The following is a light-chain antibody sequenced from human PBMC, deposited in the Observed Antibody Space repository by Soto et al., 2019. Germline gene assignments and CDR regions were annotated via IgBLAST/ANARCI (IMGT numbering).Light chain of an antibody. V-gene: IGLV1-47*02. Sequence: QSVLTQSPSASGTPGQRVTISCSGSSSNIGNNYVYWYQQFPGAAPKLVMFVNNLRPSGVPDRFSGSKSGTSASLAISGRLPEDEADFYCAVWDDSLNAWVFGGGTKLTVL. CDR1: SSNIGNNY. CDR2: VNN. J-gene: IGLJ3*02. CDR3: AVWDDSLNAWV.